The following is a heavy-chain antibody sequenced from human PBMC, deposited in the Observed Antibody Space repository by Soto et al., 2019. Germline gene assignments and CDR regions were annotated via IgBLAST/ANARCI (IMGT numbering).Heavy chain of an antibody. V-gene: IGHV3-33*08. CDR2: IWYDGSNK. CDR1: GFTFSSYA. J-gene: IGHJ3*02. CDR3: AREDFLRIKIVSTVVGAFDI. D-gene: IGHD2-15*01. Sequence: GGSLRLSCAASGFTFSSYAMSWVRQAPGKGLEWVAVIWYDGSNKYYADSVKGRFTISRDNSKNTLYLQMDSLRAEDTAVYYCAREDFLRIKIVSTVVGAFDIWGQGTMVTVSS.